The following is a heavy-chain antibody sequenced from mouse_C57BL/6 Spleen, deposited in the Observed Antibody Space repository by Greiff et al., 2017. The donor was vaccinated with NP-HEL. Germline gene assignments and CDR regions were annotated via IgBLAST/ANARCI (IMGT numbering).Heavy chain of an antibody. CDR3: ARYYYGSMDY. V-gene: IGHV1-82*01. CDR2: IYPGDGDT. D-gene: IGHD1-1*01. CDR1: GYAFSSSW. J-gene: IGHJ4*01. Sequence: QVQLQQSGPELVKPGASVKISCKASGYAFSSSWMNWVKQRLGKGLEWIGRIYPGDGDTNYNGKFKGKATLTADKSSSTAYMQLSSLTSEDSAVYFCARYYYGSMDYWGQGTSVTVSS.